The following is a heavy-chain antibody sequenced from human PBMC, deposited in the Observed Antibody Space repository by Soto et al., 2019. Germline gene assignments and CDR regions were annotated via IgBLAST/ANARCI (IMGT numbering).Heavy chain of an antibody. J-gene: IGHJ3*02. CDR2: IIPIFGTA. CDR3: ARQREREDFEI. Sequence: QVQLVQSGAEVNKPGSSVKVSCKASGGTFSSYAISSVRQAPGQWLEWMGGIIPIFGTANDAQKFQGRVTITADESTSTAYMELGSLRSEDTAVYYCARQREREDFEIWGQGTMVTVSS. V-gene: IGHV1-69*01. CDR1: GGTFSSYA.